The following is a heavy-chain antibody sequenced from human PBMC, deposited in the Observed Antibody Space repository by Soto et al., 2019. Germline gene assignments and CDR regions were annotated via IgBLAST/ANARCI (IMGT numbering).Heavy chain of an antibody. CDR3: MKDRGGSGTFDS. Sequence: QVQLVESGGGVVQPGSGRSLRLSCAAAGFSFTRDGMHWGRQAPGRGLEWVSVIPHDRNERYISYAESVKGRLTISRDNSTNTLYLEMNSLRPEDTAVDYCMKDRGGSGTFDSLRQGPLVTVSS. D-gene: IGHD6-25*01. J-gene: IGHJ4*02. CDR1: GFSFTRDG. V-gene: IGHV3-30*18. CDR2: IPHDRNER.